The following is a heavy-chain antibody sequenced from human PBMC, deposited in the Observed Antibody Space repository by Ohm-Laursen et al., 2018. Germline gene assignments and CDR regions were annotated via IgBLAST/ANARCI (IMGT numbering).Heavy chain of an antibody. CDR3: AGDPGDADTFDY. CDR2: ISNDGSNK. Sequence: SLRLSCAASGFIFSSFGMHWVRQAPGKGLEWVALISNDGSNKYYADSVKGRFTISRDNSKNTLNLQMNGLRTEDTAVYYCAGDPGDADTFDYWGQGTLVTVSS. D-gene: IGHD2-21*01. J-gene: IGHJ4*02. V-gene: IGHV3-30*03. CDR1: GFIFSSFG.